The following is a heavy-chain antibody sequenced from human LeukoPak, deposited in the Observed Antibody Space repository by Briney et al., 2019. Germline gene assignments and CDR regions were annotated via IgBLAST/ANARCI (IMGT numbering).Heavy chain of an antibody. CDR3: ARDLAAAGTLALNWFDP. D-gene: IGHD6-13*01. J-gene: IGHJ5*02. CDR1: GGSFSGYY. V-gene: IGHV4-34*01. Sequence: PSETLSLTCAVYGGSFSGYYWSWIRQPPGKGLEWIGEINHSGSTNYNPSLKSRVTISVDTSKNQFSLKLSSVTAADTAVYYCARDLAAAGTLALNWFDPWGQGTLVTVSS. CDR2: INHSGST.